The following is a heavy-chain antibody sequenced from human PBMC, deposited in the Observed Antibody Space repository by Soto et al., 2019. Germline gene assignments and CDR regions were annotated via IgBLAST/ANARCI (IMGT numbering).Heavy chain of an antibody. CDR1: GFTFSSYA. D-gene: IGHD4-17*01. Sequence: GGSLRLSCAASGFTFSSYAMSWVRQAPGKGLEWVSTISGSGGSTYYADSVKGRFTISRDNSKKTLNLQMNSLRAEDTAVYYRAKDRPGDYDDFDIWGQGTMVTVSS. CDR2: ISGSGGST. V-gene: IGHV3-23*01. CDR3: AKDRPGDYDDFDI. J-gene: IGHJ3*02.